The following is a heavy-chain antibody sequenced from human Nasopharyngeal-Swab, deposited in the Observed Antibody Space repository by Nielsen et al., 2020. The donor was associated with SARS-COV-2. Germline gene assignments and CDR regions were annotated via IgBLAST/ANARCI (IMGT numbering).Heavy chain of an antibody. CDR3: ARGGSSSWYGYYYYGMDV. CDR2: INHSGST. D-gene: IGHD6-13*01. J-gene: IGHJ6*02. Sequence: SETLSLTCTVSGGSISSSTYYWGWIRQPPGKGLEWIVEINHSGSTNYNPSLKSRVTISVDTSKNQFSLKLSSVTAADTAVYYCARGGSSSWYGYYYYGMDVWGQGTTVTVSS. V-gene: IGHV4-39*07. CDR1: GGSISSSTYY.